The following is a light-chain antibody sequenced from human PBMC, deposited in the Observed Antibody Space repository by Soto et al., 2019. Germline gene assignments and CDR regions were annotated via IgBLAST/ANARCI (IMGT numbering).Light chain of an antibody. Sequence: EIVLTQSPGTLSLSQGESATLSCRASQSVSSSYFAWYQQKPGQAPRLRIYASSSRATGIPDRFSGGGSGTDFTLTISRLEPEDYAVYYCHQHGTSPFTFGPGTKVDV. J-gene: IGKJ3*01. CDR1: QSVSSSY. V-gene: IGKV3-20*01. CDR3: HQHGTSPFT. CDR2: ASS.